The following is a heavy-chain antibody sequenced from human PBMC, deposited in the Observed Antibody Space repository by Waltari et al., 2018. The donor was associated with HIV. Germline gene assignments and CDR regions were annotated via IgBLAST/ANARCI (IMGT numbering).Heavy chain of an antibody. CDR2: IWYDGSNK. V-gene: IGHV3-30*18. Sequence: GGGVVQPGRSLRLSCAASGFTFSTYGMHWVRQAPGKGLEWVAVIWYDGSNKYYADSVKGRFTISRDNSKNTLYLQMNSLRAEDTAMYYCAKDRQVTTVTTPLYYYGMDVWGQGTTVTVSS. CDR3: AKDRQVTTVTTPLYYYGMDV. D-gene: IGHD4-17*01. J-gene: IGHJ6*02. CDR1: GFTFSTYG.